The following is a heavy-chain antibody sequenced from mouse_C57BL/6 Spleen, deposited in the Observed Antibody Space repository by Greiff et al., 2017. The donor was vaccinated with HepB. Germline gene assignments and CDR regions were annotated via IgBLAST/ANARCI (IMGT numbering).Heavy chain of an antibody. V-gene: IGHV1-82*01. CDR1: GYAFSSSW. CDR3: AAWDGRDAYAMDY. CDR2: IYPGDGDT. J-gene: IGHJ4*01. Sequence: QVQLKQSGPELVKPGASVKISCKASGYAFSSSWMNWVKQRPGKGLEWIGRIYPGDGDTNYNGKFKGKATLTADKYSSTAYMQLSSLTSEDSAVYFCAAWDGRDAYAMDYWGQGTSVTVSS. D-gene: IGHD4-1*01.